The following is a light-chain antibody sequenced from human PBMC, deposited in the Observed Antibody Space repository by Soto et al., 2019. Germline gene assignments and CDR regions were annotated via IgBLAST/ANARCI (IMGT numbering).Light chain of an antibody. Sequence: EIVLTQSPATLTLSPGDRATLSCRASQSVRSSLAWYQQKPGQAPRLLIYDASKRATGIPARFSGSASGTDFTLTISSLEPGDFAVYYCQHFGNSQYTFGQGTKLEIK. CDR2: DAS. CDR1: QSVRSS. J-gene: IGKJ2*01. V-gene: IGKV3-11*01. CDR3: QHFGNSQYT.